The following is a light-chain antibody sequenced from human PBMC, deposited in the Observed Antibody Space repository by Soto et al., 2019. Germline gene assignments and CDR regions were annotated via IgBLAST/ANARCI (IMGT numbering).Light chain of an antibody. CDR3: QQYGSSPGT. V-gene: IGKV3-20*01. Sequence: EILMTQSPATLSVSPGDRATLSCRASQSVSSSYLAWYQQKPGQAPRLLIYNAFNRATGIPDRFSGSGSGTDFTLTIRRLEPEDFAVYYCQQYGSSPGTFGGGTKVDIK. CDR1: QSVSSSY. CDR2: NAF. J-gene: IGKJ4*01.